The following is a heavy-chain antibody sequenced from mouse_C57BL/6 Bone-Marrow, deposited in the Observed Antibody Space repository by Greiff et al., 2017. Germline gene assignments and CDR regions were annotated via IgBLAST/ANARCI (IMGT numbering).Heavy chain of an antibody. V-gene: IGHV5-4*01. J-gene: IGHJ2*01. CDR2: ISDGGSYT. CDR3: AREEYASFSFDY. D-gene: IGHD5-1*01. Sequence: EVMLVESGGGLVKPGGSLKLSCAASGFTFSSYAMSWVRQTPEKRLEWVATISDGGSYTYYPDNVKGRFTISRDNAKNNLYLQMSHLKSEDTAMYYSAREEYASFSFDYWGEGTTLTVSS. CDR1: GFTFSSYA.